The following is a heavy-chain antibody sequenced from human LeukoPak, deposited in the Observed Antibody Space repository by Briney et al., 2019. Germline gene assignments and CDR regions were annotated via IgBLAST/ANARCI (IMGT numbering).Heavy chain of an antibody. CDR3: AKDMANYDSSGYHDY. CDR2: NSGDGGST. V-gene: IGHV3-43*02. Sequence: GGSLRLSCAASGFTFDDYAMHWVRQAPGKGLEWVSLNSGDGGSTYYADSVKGRFTISRDNSKNSLYLQMNSLRTEDTALYYCAKDMANYDSSGYHDYWGQGTLVTVSS. D-gene: IGHD3-22*01. J-gene: IGHJ4*02. CDR1: GFTFDDYA.